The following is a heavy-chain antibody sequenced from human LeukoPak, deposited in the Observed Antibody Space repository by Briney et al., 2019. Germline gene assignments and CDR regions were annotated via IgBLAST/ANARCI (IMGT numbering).Heavy chain of an antibody. D-gene: IGHD3-10*01. CDR1: GFTVSSNY. V-gene: IGHV3-53*01. J-gene: IGHJ4*02. Sequence: HPGGSLRLSCAASGFTVSSNYMSWVRQAPGKGLEWVSVIYSGGSTYYADSVKGRFTISRDNAENTLYLHMNSLRDEDTAVYFCARGPPDGSGSYYPGDYWGQGTLVTVSS. CDR3: ARGPPDGSGSYYPGDY. CDR2: IYSGGST.